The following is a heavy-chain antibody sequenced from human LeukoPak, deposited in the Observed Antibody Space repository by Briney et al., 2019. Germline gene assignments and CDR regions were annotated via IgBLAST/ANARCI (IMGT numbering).Heavy chain of an antibody. CDR3: AREGGIAARPGVYYYYMDV. V-gene: IGHV1-2*02. J-gene: IGHJ6*03. CDR2: INPNSGGT. D-gene: IGHD6-6*01. CDR1: GYTFTGYY. Sequence: ASAKVSCKASGYTFTGYYMHWVRQAPGQGLEGMGWINPNSGGTNYAQKFQGRVTMTRGTSISTAYMELSRLRSDDTAVYYCAREGGIAARPGVYYYYMDVWGKGTTVTVSS.